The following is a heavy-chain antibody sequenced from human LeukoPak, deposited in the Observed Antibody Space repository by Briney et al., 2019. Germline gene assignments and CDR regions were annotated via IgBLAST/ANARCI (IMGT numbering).Heavy chain of an antibody. Sequence: SETLSLTCAVYGGSFSGYYWSWIRQPPGKGLEWIGSIYYSGSTYYNPSLKSRVTISVGTSKNQFSLKLSSVTAADTAVYYCARHNYYGSGSYYWGSDYYYYMDVWGKGTTVTISS. J-gene: IGHJ6*03. D-gene: IGHD3-10*01. CDR2: IYYSGST. CDR1: GGSFSGYY. CDR3: ARHNYYGSGSYYWGSDYYYYMDV. V-gene: IGHV4-34*01.